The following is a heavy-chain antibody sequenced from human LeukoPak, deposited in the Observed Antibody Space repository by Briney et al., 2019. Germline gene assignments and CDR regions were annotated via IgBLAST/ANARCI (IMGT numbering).Heavy chain of an antibody. Sequence: ASVKVSCKASGYTFTGYYMHWVRQAPGQGLEWMGWINPNSGGTNYAQKFQGRVTMTRDTSISTAYMELSRLRSDDTAVYYCARRPADYYGSGSYPDYWGQGTLVTVSS. CDR2: INPNSGGT. D-gene: IGHD3-10*01. CDR1: GYTFTGYY. J-gene: IGHJ4*02. CDR3: ARRPADYYGSGSYPDY. V-gene: IGHV1-2*02.